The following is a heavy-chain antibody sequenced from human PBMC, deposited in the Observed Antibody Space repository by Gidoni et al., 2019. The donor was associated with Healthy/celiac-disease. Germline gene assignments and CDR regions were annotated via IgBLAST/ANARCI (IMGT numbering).Heavy chain of an antibody. Sequence: EVQLVESGGGLVTPGGSLRLSCAPSRFTFSGYSMNSVRPAPGKGLEWVSSSSSSSSYIYYADAVKGQFTISRDNAKNSLDLQMNSLRAEDTAVYYCARDEGGSGSYIWSPRIYNYGMDVWGQGTTVTVSS. J-gene: IGHJ6*02. D-gene: IGHD3-10*01. CDR3: ARDEGGSGSYIWSPRIYNYGMDV. CDR1: RFTFSGYS. CDR2: SSSSSSYI. V-gene: IGHV3-21*01.